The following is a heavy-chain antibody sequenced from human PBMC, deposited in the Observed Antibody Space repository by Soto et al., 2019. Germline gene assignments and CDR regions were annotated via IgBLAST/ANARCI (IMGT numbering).Heavy chain of an antibody. CDR1: GYTLTELS. CDR2: FDPEDGET. Sequence: GASVQVSCEVSGYTLTELSMHWVRQAPGKGLEWMGGFDPEDGETIYAQKFQGRVTMTEDTSTDTAYMELSSLRSEDTAVYYCATVTAYGDLEGNGFHAWGHATLGTVAA. J-gene: IGHJ4*01. V-gene: IGHV1-24*01. D-gene: IGHD4-17*01. CDR3: ATVTAYGDLEGNGFHA.